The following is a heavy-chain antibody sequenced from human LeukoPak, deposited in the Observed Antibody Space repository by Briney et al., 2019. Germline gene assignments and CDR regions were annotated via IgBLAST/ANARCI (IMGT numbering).Heavy chain of an antibody. V-gene: IGHV4-30-2*01. CDR2: IYHSGST. J-gene: IGHJ6*02. Sequence: SETLSLTCAVSGGSISSGGYSWSWIRQPPGTGLEWIGYIYHSGSTYYNPSLKSRVTISVDRSKNQFSLKLSSVTAADTAVYYCARAPRYYDFWSGYQTGYGMDVWGQGTTVTVSS. D-gene: IGHD3-3*01. CDR1: GGSISSGGYS. CDR3: ARAPRYYDFWSGYQTGYGMDV.